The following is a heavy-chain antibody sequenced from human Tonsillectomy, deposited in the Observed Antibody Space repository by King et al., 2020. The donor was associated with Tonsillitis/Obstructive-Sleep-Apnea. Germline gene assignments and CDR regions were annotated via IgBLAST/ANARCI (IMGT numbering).Heavy chain of an antibody. J-gene: IGHJ4*02. CDR1: GFTFSGSA. V-gene: IGHV3-73*01. CDR2: IRDKANSYAT. Sequence: VQLVESGGGLVQPGGSLKLSCAASGFTFSGSAIHWVRQASGKGLEWVGRIRDKANSYATTYTASVKGRFTISRDDSKNTAYLQMNSLKSEDTAMYYCTTTVTYDLFVCWGQGTLVSVSS. D-gene: IGHD4-17*01. CDR3: TTTVTYDLFVC.